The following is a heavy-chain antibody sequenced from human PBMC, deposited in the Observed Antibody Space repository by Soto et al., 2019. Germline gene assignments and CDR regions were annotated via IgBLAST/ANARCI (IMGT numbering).Heavy chain of an antibody. CDR3: ARGFIYYGSGSYYKKDYYYGMDV. J-gene: IGHJ6*02. D-gene: IGHD3-10*01. Sequence: PSDTLSPTCAVYGGTFSGYYWGRIRQLPGQELEELGEINHRRSTYHTPSHKSRVTISVDTSKNQISLKLSSVTAADTAVYYCARGFIYYGSGSYYKKDYYYGMDVWGQGTTVTVPS. CDR1: GGTFSGYY. V-gene: IGHV4-34*01. CDR2: INHRRST.